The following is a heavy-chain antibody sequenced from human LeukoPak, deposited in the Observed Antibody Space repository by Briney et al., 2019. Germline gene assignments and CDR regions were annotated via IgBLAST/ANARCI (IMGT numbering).Heavy chain of an antibody. CDR1: GFTFSSYA. V-gene: IGHV3-23*01. Sequence: GGSQRLSCAASGFTFSSYAMSWVRQAPGKGLEWVSTISGSGDGTYYADSVKGRLTISRDKSKNTLYLQMNSLRAEDTAVYYCARLFSGTSSWFDYWGQGTLVTVSS. D-gene: IGHD1-26*01. CDR2: ISGSGDGT. J-gene: IGHJ4*02. CDR3: ARLFSGTSSWFDY.